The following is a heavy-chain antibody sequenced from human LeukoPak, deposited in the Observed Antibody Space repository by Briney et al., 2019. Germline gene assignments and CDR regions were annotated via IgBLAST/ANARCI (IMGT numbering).Heavy chain of an antibody. CDR3: ATIEGDSGGWRFDY. CDR2: IKQDGSEI. Sequence: PGGSLRLSFTASGFTFSSYWMSWVRQAPGKGLDWVANIKQDGSEIYYVGSVKDRFTISRDNAQHSLYLQMGSLRVEDTAIYYRATIEGDSGGWRFDYWGQGALVTVSS. V-gene: IGHV3-7*01. D-gene: IGHD6-19*01. J-gene: IGHJ4*02. CDR1: GFTFSSYW.